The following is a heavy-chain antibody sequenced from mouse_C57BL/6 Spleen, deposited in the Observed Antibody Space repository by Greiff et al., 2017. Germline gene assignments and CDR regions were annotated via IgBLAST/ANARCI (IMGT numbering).Heavy chain of an antibody. J-gene: IGHJ2*01. CDR3: ARDLVTTVRDFDY. D-gene: IGHD1-1*01. CDR2: INPSNGGT. Sequence: QVQLQQPGTELVKPGASVTLSCKASGYPFTSYWMHWVKQRPGQGLEWIGNINPSNGGTNYNEKFKSKATLTVDKSSSTAYMQLSSLTSEDSAVYYCARDLVTTVRDFDYWGQGTTLTVSS. V-gene: IGHV1-53*01. CDR1: GYPFTSYW.